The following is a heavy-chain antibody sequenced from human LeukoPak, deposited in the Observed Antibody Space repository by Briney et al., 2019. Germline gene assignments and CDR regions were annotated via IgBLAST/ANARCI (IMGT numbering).Heavy chain of an antibody. Sequence: SQTLSLTCTVSGGSISSGDYYWSWIRQPPGKGLEWIGYIYYSGSTYHNPSLKSRVTISVDTSKNQFSLKLSSVTAADTAVYYCARAVMITFGGVIVMGGFDYWGQGTLVTVSS. CDR2: IYYSGST. CDR1: GGSISSGDYY. CDR3: ARAVMITFGGVIVMGGFDY. V-gene: IGHV4-30-4*01. D-gene: IGHD3-16*02. J-gene: IGHJ4*02.